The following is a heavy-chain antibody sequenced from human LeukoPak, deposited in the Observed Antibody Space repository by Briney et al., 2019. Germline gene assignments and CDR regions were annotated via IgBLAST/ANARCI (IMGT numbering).Heavy chain of an antibody. J-gene: IGHJ4*02. CDR2: INHSGST. CDR1: GGSFSDYY. CDR3: ARGLRETEPGTAAPGTYYFDY. D-gene: IGHD6-13*01. Sequence: ASETLSLNCAVYGGSFSDYYWSWMRQSPGKGLEWIGEINHSGSTKYNPPLKSRVTISVDTSKNQFSLKLSSVTAADTAVYYCARGLRETEPGTAAPGTYYFDYWGQGSLVTVSS. V-gene: IGHV4-34*01.